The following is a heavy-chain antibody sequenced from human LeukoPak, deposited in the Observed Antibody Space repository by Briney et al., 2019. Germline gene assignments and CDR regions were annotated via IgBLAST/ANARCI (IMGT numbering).Heavy chain of an antibody. J-gene: IGHJ4*02. CDR1: GGSFSGYY. CDR2: INHSGST. CDR3: ARSGKLDFWSGYYTRAFDY. V-gene: IGHV4-34*01. D-gene: IGHD3-3*01. Sequence: PSETLSLTCAVYGGSFSGYYWSWIRQPPGKGLEWIGEINHSGSTNYNPSLKSRVTISVDTSKNQFSLKLSSVTAADTAVYYCARSGKLDFWSGYYTRAFDYWGQGTLVTVSS.